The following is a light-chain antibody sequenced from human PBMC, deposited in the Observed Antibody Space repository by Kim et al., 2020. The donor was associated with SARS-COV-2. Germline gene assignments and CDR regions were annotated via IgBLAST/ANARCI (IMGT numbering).Light chain of an antibody. CDR2: EDS. CDR1: KLGDKY. J-gene: IGLJ2*01. CDR3: QAWDSSTVV. V-gene: IGLV3-1*01. Sequence: SYELTQPPSVSVSPGQTATITCSADKLGDKYASWYHQKPGQSPILVIYEDSKRPSGIPERFSGSNSGNTATLTISGTQAMDEADYYCQAWDSSTVVFGGGTQLTIL.